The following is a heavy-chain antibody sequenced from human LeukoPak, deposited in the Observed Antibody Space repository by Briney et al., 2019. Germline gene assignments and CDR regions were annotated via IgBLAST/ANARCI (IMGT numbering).Heavy chain of an antibody. V-gene: IGHV4-59*11. D-gene: IGHD5/OR15-5a*01. J-gene: IGHJ5*02. CDR3: ARANSTWFDP. CDR2: ICYSGST. CDR1: GGSISSHY. Sequence: PSETLSLTCTVSGGSISSHYWSWIRQPPGKGLEWIGYICYSGSTNYNPSLKSRVTISVDTSKNQFSLKLSSETAADTAVYYCARANSTWFDPWGQGTLVTVSS.